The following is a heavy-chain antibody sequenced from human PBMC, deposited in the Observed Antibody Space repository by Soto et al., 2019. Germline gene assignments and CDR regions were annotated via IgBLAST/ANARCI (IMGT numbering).Heavy chain of an antibody. J-gene: IGHJ6*02. CDR3: ARGSFGDYVSPGGMDV. V-gene: IGHV4-59*01. CDR1: GGSISSYY. D-gene: IGHD4-17*01. Sequence: PSETLSLTCTVSGGSISSYYWSWIRQPPGKGLEWIGYIYYSGSTNYNPSLKSRVTISVDTSKNQFSLKLSSVTAADTAVYYCARGSFGDYVSPGGMDVWGQGTTVTVSS. CDR2: IYYSGST.